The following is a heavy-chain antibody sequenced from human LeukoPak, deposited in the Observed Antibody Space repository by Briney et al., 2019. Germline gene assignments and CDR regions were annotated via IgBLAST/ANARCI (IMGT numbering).Heavy chain of an antibody. D-gene: IGHD3-22*01. CDR3: ARAEPRYYDSSGSTGDFDY. V-gene: IGHV1-2*02. Sequence: GASVKVSCKASGYTFTGYYMHWVRQAPGQGLEWMGWINPNSGGTNYAQKFQGRVTITADESTSTAYMELSSLRSEDTAVYYCARAEPRYYDSSGSTGDFDYWGQGTLVTVSS. J-gene: IGHJ4*02. CDR1: GYTFTGYY. CDR2: INPNSGGT.